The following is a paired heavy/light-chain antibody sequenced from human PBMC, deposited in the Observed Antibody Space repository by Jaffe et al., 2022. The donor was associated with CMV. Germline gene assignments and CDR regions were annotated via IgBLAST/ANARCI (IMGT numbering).Heavy chain of an antibody. D-gene: IGHD1-1*01. CDR1: GGSVRSGGFS. CDR3: AGIPFSARYPYYYYAMDV. J-gene: IGHJ6*02. V-gene: IGHV4-31*03. Sequence: QVQLQESGPGLVKPSQTLSLTCTVSGGSVRSGGFSWSWVRQHPGEGLEYIGYIYHSGSTYYNPSLESRVTMSVDTSKNQFSLKLSSATAADTAIYYCAGIPFSARYPYYYYAMDVWGQGTTVTVSS. CDR2: IYHSGST.
Light chain of an antibody. Sequence: DIQMTQSPSSVSASVGDRVIITCRASQGISSWLAWYQQKPGKAPKLLIYDASTLQSGVSSRFSGSGSGTDFTLTISNLQPEDFATYYCQQANSFPPGFTFGPGTKVYIK. CDR1: QGISSW. CDR2: DAS. J-gene: IGKJ3*01. V-gene: IGKV1D-12*01. CDR3: QQANSFPPGFT.